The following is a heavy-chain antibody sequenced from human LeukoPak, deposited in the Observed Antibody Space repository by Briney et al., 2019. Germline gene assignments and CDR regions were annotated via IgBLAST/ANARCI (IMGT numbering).Heavy chain of an antibody. CDR2: ISGNSESI. Sequence: TGGSLRLSCAVSGFTFNDYAMHWVRQIPGKGLEWVSGISGNSESIHYADSVRSRFTISRDNAKNSLYLQMNSLRAEDTAFYYCVRDTRSSQLRHFDWLLDYWGQGALVTISS. D-gene: IGHD3-9*01. CDR3: VRDTRSSQLRHFDWLLDY. V-gene: IGHV3-9*01. CDR1: GFTFNDYA. J-gene: IGHJ4*02.